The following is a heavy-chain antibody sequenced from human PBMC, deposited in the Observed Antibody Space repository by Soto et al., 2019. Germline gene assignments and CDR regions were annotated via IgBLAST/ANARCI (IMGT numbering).Heavy chain of an antibody. D-gene: IGHD4-4*01. CDR1: GFTFSGSA. CDR2: IRSKANSYAT. Sequence: GGSLRLSCAASGFTFSGSAMHWVRQASGKGLEWVGRIRSKANSYATAYAASVKGRFTISRDDSKNTAYLQMNSLKTEDTAVYYCTSGDDYSNYWYFDLWGRGTLVTVSS. CDR3: TSGDDYSNYWYFDL. V-gene: IGHV3-73*01. J-gene: IGHJ2*01.